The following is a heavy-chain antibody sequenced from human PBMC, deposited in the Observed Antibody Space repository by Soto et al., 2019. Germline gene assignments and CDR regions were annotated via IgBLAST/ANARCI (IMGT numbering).Heavy chain of an antibody. CDR2: ISAYNGNT. CDR3: ARDRGLRYFDFRPDCYFDL. Sequence: QVQLVQSGTGVKKPGASVMVSCKASGYTFTSYGISWVRQAPGQGLEWRGWISAYNGNTNYAQKLQGRVTMTTDTSTSTAYMELRSLRSDDTAVYYCARDRGLRYFDFRPDCYFDLWGRGTLVTVSP. J-gene: IGHJ2*01. CDR1: GYTFTSYG. V-gene: IGHV1-18*01. D-gene: IGHD3-9*01.